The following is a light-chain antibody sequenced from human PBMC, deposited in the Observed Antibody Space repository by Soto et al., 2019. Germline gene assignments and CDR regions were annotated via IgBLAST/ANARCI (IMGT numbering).Light chain of an antibody. CDR3: CPYTTSGTLI. CDR1: SSDIGGYNY. J-gene: IGLJ1*01. V-gene: IGLV2-14*01. Sequence: QSALTQPASVSGSPGQSITISCAGTSSDIGGYNYVSWYQQHPGKGPKLIIYDVSNRPSGVSYRFSGTKSGNTASLTVSGLQAEDEADYYWCPYTTSGTLIFATWTKV. CDR2: DVS.